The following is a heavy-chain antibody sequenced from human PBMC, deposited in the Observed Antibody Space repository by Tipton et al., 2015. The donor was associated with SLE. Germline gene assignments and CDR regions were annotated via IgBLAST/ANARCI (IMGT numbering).Heavy chain of an antibody. CDR2: IIPIFATV. J-gene: IGHJ6*02. V-gene: IGHV1-69*01. CDR1: GGTFSSYV. D-gene: IGHD5-12*01. CDR3: ARGRSSGYDYEDYYYYGMDV. Sequence: QSGAEVKKPGSSVKVSCKASGGTFSSYVISWVRQAPGQGLEWMGGIIPIFATVNYAQKFQGRVTLTADESTSTAYMQLSSLRSEDTAVYYCARGRSSGYDYEDYYYYGMDVWGQGTTVTVSS.